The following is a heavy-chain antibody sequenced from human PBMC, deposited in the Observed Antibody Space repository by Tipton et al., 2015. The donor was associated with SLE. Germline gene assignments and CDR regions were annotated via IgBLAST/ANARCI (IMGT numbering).Heavy chain of an antibody. CDR2: IHYSGSS. J-gene: IGHJ6*02. V-gene: IGHV4-59*11. CDR3: AGLGPLANVGGSTYYHPLDV. Sequence: TLSLTCTASGGSISGHYWTWIRQPPGKGLEYIGYIHYSGSSDYNPSLKSRVTISLDTSKNHFSLKVTSVTAADTAVYYCAGLGPLANVGGSTYYHPLDVWGQGTTVTVSS. D-gene: IGHD3-22*01. CDR1: GGSISGHY.